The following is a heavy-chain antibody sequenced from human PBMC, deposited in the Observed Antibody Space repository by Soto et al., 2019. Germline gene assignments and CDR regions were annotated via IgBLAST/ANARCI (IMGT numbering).Heavy chain of an antibody. CDR1: GFTFSSYS. CDR3: AREYGITGTTFDY. CDR2: ISYDGSNK. J-gene: IGHJ4*02. Sequence: QVQLVESGGGVVQPGRSLRLSCAASGFTFSSYSMHWVRQAPGKGLEWVAVISYDGSNKYYADSVKGRFIISRDNSKNTLYLQMNSLRAEDTAVYYCAREYGITGTTFDYWGQGTLVTVSS. V-gene: IGHV3-30-3*01. D-gene: IGHD1-7*01.